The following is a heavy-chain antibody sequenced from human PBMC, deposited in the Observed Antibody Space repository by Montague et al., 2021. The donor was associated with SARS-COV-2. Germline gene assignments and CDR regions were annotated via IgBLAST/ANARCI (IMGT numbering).Heavy chain of an antibody. CDR1: GGSITNNFDY. CDR3: ARLKRYFDSSGSPPAFDF. V-gene: IGHV4-39*02. Sequence: SETLSLTCTVSGGSITNNFDYWAWLRPPPGKGLEWFGSIYYTGNTYSTPSLKSRVTISVVTSQNHFTLKLSSLTAAETAVYYSARLKRYFDSSGSPPAFDFWGQGTQVTVSS. D-gene: IGHD3-22*01. CDR2: IYYTGNT. J-gene: IGHJ3*01.